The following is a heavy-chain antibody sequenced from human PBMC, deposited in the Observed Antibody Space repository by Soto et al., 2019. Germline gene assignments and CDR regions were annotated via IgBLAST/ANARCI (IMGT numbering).Heavy chain of an antibody. V-gene: IGHV1-69*01. Sequence: QVQLVQSGAEVKRPGSSLRVSCQASGGTFSSYTVSWLRQIPGQGLEWMGGIIPDFGTTNYAQSFQGRLSMTADDSPSTAFMELTTRTSEDTAVYYCARSHATTPVAVAWPDYYVGLWCRGTLVTVSS. D-gene: IGHD6-19*01. CDR3: ARSHATTPVAVAWPDYYVGL. J-gene: IGHJ4*02. CDR2: IIPDFGTT. CDR1: GGTFSSYT.